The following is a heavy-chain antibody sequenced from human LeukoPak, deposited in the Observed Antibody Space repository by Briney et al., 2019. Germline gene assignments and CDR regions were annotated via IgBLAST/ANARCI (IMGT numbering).Heavy chain of an antibody. CDR2: IYHSGST. CDR3: ARPGLRGFYDAFDI. V-gene: IGHV4-38-2*01. CDR1: GYSISSGYY. J-gene: IGHJ3*02. D-gene: IGHD4-17*01. Sequence: PSETLSLTCAVSGYSISSGYYWGWIRQPPGKGLEWIGSIYHSGSTYYNPSLKSRVTISVDTSKNQFSLKLSSVTAADTAVYYVARPGLRGFYDAFDIWGQGTMVTVSS.